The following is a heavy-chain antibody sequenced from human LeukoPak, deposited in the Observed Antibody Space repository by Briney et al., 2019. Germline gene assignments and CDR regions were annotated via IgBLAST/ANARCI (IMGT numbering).Heavy chain of an antibody. CDR2: IKSKSDGGTT. Sequence: GGXXXXSCAAXGFTXSNAWMSWVRQAPGKGGEWVGRIKSKSDGGTTDYAAPGKGKFTIAREDKKKTMYLQMNSLKTEDTAVYYCTTEMATTESDYWGQGTLVTVSS. J-gene: IGHJ4*02. V-gene: IGHV3-15*01. D-gene: IGHD5-12*01. CDR1: GFTXSNAW. CDR3: TTEMATTESDY.